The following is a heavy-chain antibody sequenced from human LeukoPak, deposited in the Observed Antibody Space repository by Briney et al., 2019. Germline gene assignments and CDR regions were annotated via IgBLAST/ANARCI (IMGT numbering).Heavy chain of an antibody. CDR3: ARLFGRFGESDFDY. CDR2: IYHSGST. J-gene: IGHJ4*02. Sequence: SETLSLTCAVSGYSISSGYYWGWIRQPPGKGLEWIGSIYHSGSTNYNPSLKSRVTISVDTSKNQFSLKLRSVTAADTAVYYCARLFGRFGESDFDYWGQGTLVTVAS. CDR1: GYSISSGYY. V-gene: IGHV4-38-2*01. D-gene: IGHD3-10*01.